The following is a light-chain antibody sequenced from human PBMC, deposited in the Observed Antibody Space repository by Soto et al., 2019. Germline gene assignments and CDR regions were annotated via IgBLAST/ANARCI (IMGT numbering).Light chain of an antibody. J-gene: IGKJ2*01. CDR1: QSVSSY. CDR2: DAS. V-gene: IGKV3-11*01. CDR3: QQRSNWPPWYT. Sequence: EIVLTQSPATLSLSPGERATLSCRASQSVSSYLARYQQKPGQAPRLLFYDASNRATGIPARFSGSGSGTDFTLTISSLEPEDFAVYYCQQRSNWPPWYTFGQGTKLEIK.